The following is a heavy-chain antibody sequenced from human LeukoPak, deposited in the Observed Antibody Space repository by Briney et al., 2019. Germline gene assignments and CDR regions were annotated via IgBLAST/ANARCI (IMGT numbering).Heavy chain of an antibody. CDR1: GGSISSNDYY. CDR3: ARDRKWFRYSSSWFPNWYFDL. CDR2: IYYSGDI. J-gene: IGHJ2*01. Sequence: PSETLSLTCTVSGGSISSNDYYWGWIRQPPGKGLEWIGSIYYSGDIYYNLSLKSRVTISVDTSKSQFSLKLNSVTAADTAVYYCARDRKWFRYSSSWFPNWYFDLWGRGTLVTVSS. D-gene: IGHD6-13*01. V-gene: IGHV4-39*07.